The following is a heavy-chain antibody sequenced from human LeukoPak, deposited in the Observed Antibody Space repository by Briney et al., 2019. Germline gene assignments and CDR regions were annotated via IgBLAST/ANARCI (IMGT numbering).Heavy chain of an antibody. J-gene: IGHJ4*02. CDR1: GYTFTSYG. Sequence: ASVKVSCKASGYTFTSYGISWVRQAPGQGLEWMGWINPSSGGTNYAQKFQGRVTMTRDTSISTAYMELSRLRSDDTAVYYCARDQWELLSGFDYWGQGTLVTVSS. CDR3: ARDQWELLSGFDY. D-gene: IGHD1-26*01. CDR2: INPSSGGT. V-gene: IGHV1-2*02.